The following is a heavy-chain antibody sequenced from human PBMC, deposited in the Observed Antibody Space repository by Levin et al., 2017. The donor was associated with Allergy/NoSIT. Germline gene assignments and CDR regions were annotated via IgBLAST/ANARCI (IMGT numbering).Heavy chain of an antibody. CDR1: GFTFSSYA. CDR3: AKESVRFLEWSPLGYYYGMDV. CDR2: ISGSGGST. D-gene: IGHD3-3*01. V-gene: IGHV3-23*01. Sequence: GGSLRLSCAASGFTFSSYAMSWVRQAPGKGLEWVSAISGSGGSTYYADSVKGRFTISRDNSKNTLYLQMNSLRAEDTAVYYCAKESVRFLEWSPLGYYYGMDVWGQGTTVTVSS. J-gene: IGHJ6*02.